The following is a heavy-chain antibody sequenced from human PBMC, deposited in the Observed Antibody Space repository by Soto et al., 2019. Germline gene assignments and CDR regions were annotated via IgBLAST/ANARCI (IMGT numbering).Heavy chain of an antibody. D-gene: IGHD1-7*01. CDR2: INPNSGAS. V-gene: IGHV1-2*02. CDR1: GYTFIDYY. CDR3: GRGRSGELVVFY. Sequence: ASVKVSCKTSGYTFIDYYVHWIRQAPGQGLEWVGWINPNSGASNYAQNFQGRVTMTRDTSISTVYMELSNLSPDDTAVYYCGRGRSGELVVFYWGQGTLVTVSS. J-gene: IGHJ4*02.